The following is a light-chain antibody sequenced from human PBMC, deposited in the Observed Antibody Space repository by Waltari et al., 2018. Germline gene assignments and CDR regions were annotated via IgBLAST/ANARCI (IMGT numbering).Light chain of an antibody. J-gene: IGLJ1*01. CDR3: CSYAGSSTFV. Sequence: QSALTQPASVSGSPGQSITISCTGTSSDVGSYNLVSWYQQHPGKAPKLMIYGVSKRPSGVSDCFSGSKSGKTASLTISGLQAEDEADYYCCSYAGSSTFVFGTGTKVTVL. V-gene: IGLV2-23*02. CDR2: GVS. CDR1: SSDVGSYNL.